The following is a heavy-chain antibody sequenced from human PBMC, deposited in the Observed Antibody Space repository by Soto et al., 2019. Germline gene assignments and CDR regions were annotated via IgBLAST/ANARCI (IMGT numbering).Heavy chain of an antibody. Sequence: ASVKVSCKASGYSFNSYYMHWVRQAPGQGPEWMGVINPSGASTSYAQKFQGRVTMTRDTSTSTVYMELSSLRSEDTALHYCGGDYSAYQRHNVFDFWGQGTRVTVSS. CDR1: GYSFNSYY. CDR3: GGDYSAYQRHNVFDF. V-gene: IGHV1-46*02. D-gene: IGHD3-3*01. CDR2: INPSGAST. J-gene: IGHJ4*02.